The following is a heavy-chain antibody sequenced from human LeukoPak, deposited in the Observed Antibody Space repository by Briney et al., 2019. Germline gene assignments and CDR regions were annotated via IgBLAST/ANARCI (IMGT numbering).Heavy chain of an antibody. V-gene: IGHV4-34*01. CDR2: IDHSGST. D-gene: IGHD1/OR15-1a*01. Sequence: SETLSLTCAVYGGSFSDYYWSWIRQPPGKGLEWIGEIDHSGSTTYNPSLNSRVTISVDRPKNQLSLKLSSVTAADTAVYYCARGQVGWNRPTEFDYWGQGTLVTVSS. CDR1: GGSFSDYY. J-gene: IGHJ4*02. CDR3: ARGQVGWNRPTEFDY.